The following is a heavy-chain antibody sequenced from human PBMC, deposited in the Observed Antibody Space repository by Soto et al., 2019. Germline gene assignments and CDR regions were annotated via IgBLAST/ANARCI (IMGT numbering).Heavy chain of an antibody. D-gene: IGHD3-3*01. J-gene: IGHJ4*02. V-gene: IGHV4-38-2*01. CDR3: ARAKIFGRNFEY. CDR2: IYYSSGNT. CDR1: GYSISSGNY. Sequence: NPSETLSLTCAVSGYSISSGNYWGWIRQVPGKGLEWIGSIYYSSGNTYYKPSLESRVTISVDASKNQFSLKLNSVIAADTAVYYCARAKIFGRNFEYWGPGTLVTVSS.